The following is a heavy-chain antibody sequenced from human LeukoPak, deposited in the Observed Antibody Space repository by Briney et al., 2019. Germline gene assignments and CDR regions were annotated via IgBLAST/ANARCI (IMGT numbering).Heavy chain of an antibody. CDR2: IFNRGST. CDR3: ARETAIFEY. V-gene: IGHV4-59*11. J-gene: IGHJ4*02. D-gene: IGHD1-14*01. CDR1: GVSISSHY. Sequence: SETLSLTCTVSGVSISSHYWSWIRQSPGKGLEWIGYIFNRGSTNYSPSLKSRVTMSVDASKNQFSLKLSSVTAADTAVYYCARETAIFEYWGQGTLVSVSS.